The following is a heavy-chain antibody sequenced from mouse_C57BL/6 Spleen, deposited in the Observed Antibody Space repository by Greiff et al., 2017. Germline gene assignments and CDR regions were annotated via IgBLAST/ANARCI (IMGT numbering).Heavy chain of an antibody. J-gene: IGHJ1*03. Sequence: QVQLQQSGPELVKPGASVKISCKASGYAFSSSWMNWVKQRPGKGLEWIGRIYPGGGDTNYNGKFKGKATLTADKSSSTAYMQLSSLTSEDSAVYFCAKSYYGSSYGYCDVWGTGTTVTVSS. D-gene: IGHD1-1*01. CDR1: GYAFSSSW. CDR2: IYPGGGDT. V-gene: IGHV1-82*01. CDR3: AKSYYGSSYGYCDV.